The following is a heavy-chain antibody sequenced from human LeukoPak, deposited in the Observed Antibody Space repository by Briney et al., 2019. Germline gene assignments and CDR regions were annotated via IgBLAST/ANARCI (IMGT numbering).Heavy chain of an antibody. Sequence: ASVKVSCKASGYRFTDYYMHWVRQAPGQGLEWVGWINPNNGGTNYAQKFQGRVTMTRDTSISTAYMELRRLISDDTAVYYCARTVAGTWGPLDYWGQGTLVTVSS. CDR3: ARTVAGTWGPLDY. J-gene: IGHJ4*02. CDR1: GYRFTDYY. V-gene: IGHV1-2*02. D-gene: IGHD6-19*01. CDR2: INPNNGGT.